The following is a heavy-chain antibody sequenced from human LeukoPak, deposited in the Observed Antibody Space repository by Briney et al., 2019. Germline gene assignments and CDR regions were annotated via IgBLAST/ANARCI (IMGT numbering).Heavy chain of an antibody. J-gene: IGHJ5*02. D-gene: IGHD4-17*01. V-gene: IGHV3-23*01. CDR3: AKTVFAASGPFDP. CDR1: GFPLNSYA. CDR2: ISASGGST. Sequence: GGSLTLSCAASGFPLNSYAMSWAPQAPGKGLEWLSAISASGGSTYYADSVKGRFTISRDNPKNTLYLQMNSLRAEDTAVYYCAKTVFAASGPFDPWGQGTLVTVSS.